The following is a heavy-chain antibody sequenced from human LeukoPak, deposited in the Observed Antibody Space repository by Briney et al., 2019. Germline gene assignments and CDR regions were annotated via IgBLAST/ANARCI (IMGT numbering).Heavy chain of an antibody. CDR2: INHSGST. Sequence: SETLSLTCAVYGGSFSGYYWSWIRQPLGKGLEWIGEINHSGSTNYNPSLKSRVTISVDTSKNQFSLKLSSVTAADTAVYYCARGLKTVLLWFGELLDWFDPWGQGTLVTVSS. CDR3: ARGLKTVLLWFGELLDWFDP. V-gene: IGHV4-34*01. CDR1: GGSFSGYY. D-gene: IGHD3-10*01. J-gene: IGHJ5*02.